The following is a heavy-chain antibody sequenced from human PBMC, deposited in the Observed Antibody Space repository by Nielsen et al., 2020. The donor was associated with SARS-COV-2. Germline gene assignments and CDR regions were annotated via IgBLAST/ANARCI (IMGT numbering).Heavy chain of an antibody. D-gene: IGHD3-10*01. Sequence: GESLKISCAASGFTFSTYAMSWVRQAPGKGLEWVSAISGDGDITYYADSVKGRFTISRDNAKNTLYLQMNSLRAEDTAVYYCAVSGWFDPWGQGTLVTVSS. CDR1: GFTFSTYA. V-gene: IGHV3-23*01. CDR2: ISGDGDIT. J-gene: IGHJ5*02. CDR3: AVSGWFDP.